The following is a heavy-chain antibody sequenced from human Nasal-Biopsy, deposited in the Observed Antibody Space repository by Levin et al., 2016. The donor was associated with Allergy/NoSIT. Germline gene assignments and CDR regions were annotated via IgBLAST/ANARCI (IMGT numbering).Heavy chain of an antibody. J-gene: IGHJ4*02. Sequence: GESLKISCAASGFSFSNYAMIWVRQTPGKGLAWVSVISGSGGATFYAGSVKGRFTISRDNAKSSLYLQMNSLRVEDTAVYYCARGPRGYNAGRFDFWGQGTLVTVSS. V-gene: IGHV3-23*01. CDR3: ARGPRGYNAGRFDF. D-gene: IGHD5-24*01. CDR1: GFSFSNYA. CDR2: ISGSGGAT.